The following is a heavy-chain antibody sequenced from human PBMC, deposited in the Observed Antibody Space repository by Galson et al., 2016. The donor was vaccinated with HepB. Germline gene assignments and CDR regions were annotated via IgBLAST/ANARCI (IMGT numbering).Heavy chain of an antibody. CDR2: IYYSGTT. J-gene: IGHJ4*02. CDR1: GGSISGSSYY. Sequence: LSLTCTVSGGSISGSSYYWGWIRQPPGKGLEWIGSIYYSGTTYYSPSLKTRVTISVDTSENQFSLKLSSVTAADTAVYYCARYFDHWGQGILVTVSS. CDR3: ARYFDH. V-gene: IGHV4-39*07.